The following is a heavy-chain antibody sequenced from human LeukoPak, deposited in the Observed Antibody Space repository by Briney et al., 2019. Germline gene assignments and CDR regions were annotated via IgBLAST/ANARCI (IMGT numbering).Heavy chain of an antibody. J-gene: IGHJ4*02. CDR2: IYTSGST. D-gene: IGHD2-15*01. V-gene: IGHV4-4*07. Sequence: SETLSLTCTVSGGSISSYYWSWIRQPAGKGLEWIGRIYTSGSTNYNPSLKSRVTMSVDTSKNQFSLKLSSVTAADTAVYYCALSYCSATSCPFDYWGQGALVTVSS. CDR1: GGSISSYY. CDR3: ALSYCSATSCPFDY.